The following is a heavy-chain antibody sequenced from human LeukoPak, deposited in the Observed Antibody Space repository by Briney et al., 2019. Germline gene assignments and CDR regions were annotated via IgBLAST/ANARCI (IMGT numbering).Heavy chain of an antibody. Sequence: GGSLRLSCVASGFTFSNYWMSWVRQAPGKGLEWVANINQDGSEKYYVDSVKGRFTISRDSAKNSLYLQMNSLRAEDTAVYYCATADYGDPNPDYWGQGTLVTVSS. J-gene: IGHJ4*02. D-gene: IGHD4-17*01. CDR1: GFTFSNYW. CDR3: ATADYGDPNPDY. V-gene: IGHV3-7*01. CDR2: INQDGSEK.